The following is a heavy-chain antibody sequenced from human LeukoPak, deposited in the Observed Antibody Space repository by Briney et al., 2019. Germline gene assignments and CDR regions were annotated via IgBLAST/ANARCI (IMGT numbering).Heavy chain of an antibody. Sequence: PSETLSLTCTVSAASISSHYWSWLRQPPGKGLEWIGYVIDSVRTKDNPSLQSRLTLSADTSKNEFSLRLSSVTAADTAVYYCATIKHGQIFGYFDFWGQGIKVTVSS. V-gene: IGHV4-59*11. CDR1: AASISSHY. CDR2: VIDSVRT. D-gene: IGHD3-16*01. J-gene: IGHJ4*02. CDR3: ATIKHGQIFGYFDF.